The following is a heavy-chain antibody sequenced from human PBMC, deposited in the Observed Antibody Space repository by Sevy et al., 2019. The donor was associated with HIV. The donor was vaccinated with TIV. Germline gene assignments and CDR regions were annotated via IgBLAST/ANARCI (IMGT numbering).Heavy chain of an antibody. J-gene: IGHJ4*02. CDR3: AKGARIQLWLGHDY. V-gene: IGHV3-30*18. CDR1: GFTFSSYG. D-gene: IGHD5-18*01. CDR2: ISYDGSNK. Sequence: GGSLRLSCAASGFTFSSYGMHWVRQAPGKGLEWVAVISYDGSNKYYAYSVKGRFTISRDKSKNTLYLQMNSLRAEDTAVYYCAKGARIQLWLGHDYWGQGTLVTVSS.